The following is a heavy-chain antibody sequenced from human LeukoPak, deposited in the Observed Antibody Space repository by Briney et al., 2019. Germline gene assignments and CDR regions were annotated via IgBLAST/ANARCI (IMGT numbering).Heavy chain of an antibody. CDR2: ITSSSNYI. CDR1: GFTFSSYS. V-gene: IGHV3-21*01. J-gene: IGHJ4*02. CDR3: VIVVEAMAAAGGGVDY. D-gene: IGHD6-13*01. Sequence: GGSLRLSCAASGFTFSSYSMNWVRQAPGKGLEWVSSITSSSNYIYYADSVKGRFTISRDNAKNSLYLQMNSLRAEDTAVYYCVIVVEAMAAAGGGVDYWGQGTLVTVSS.